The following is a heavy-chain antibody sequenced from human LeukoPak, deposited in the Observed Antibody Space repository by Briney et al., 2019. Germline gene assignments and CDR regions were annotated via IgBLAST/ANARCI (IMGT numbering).Heavy chain of an antibody. V-gene: IGHV4-4*09. CDR3: ARHCSSTSCLDY. Sequence: PSETLSLTCTVSGGSISSYYWSWIRQPPGKGLEWIGYIYTSGSTNYNPSLKSRVTISVDTSKNQFSLKLSSVTAADTAVYYCARHCSSTSCLDYWGQGTLVTVSS. CDR2: IYTSGST. CDR1: GGSISSYY. D-gene: IGHD2-2*01. J-gene: IGHJ4*02.